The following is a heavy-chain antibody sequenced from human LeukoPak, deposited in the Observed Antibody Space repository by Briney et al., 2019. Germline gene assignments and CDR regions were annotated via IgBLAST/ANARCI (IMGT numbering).Heavy chain of an antibody. CDR3: AKVRWDAFDI. CDR2: IYSGGST. CDR1: GFTVSSNY. V-gene: IGHV3-53*01. J-gene: IGHJ3*02. Sequence: AGGSLRLSCAASGFTVSSNYMSWVRQAPGKGLEWVSVIYSGGSTYYADSVKGRFTISRDNSKNTLYLQMNSLRAEDTAVYYCAKVRWDAFDIWGQGTMVTVSS. D-gene: IGHD3-3*01.